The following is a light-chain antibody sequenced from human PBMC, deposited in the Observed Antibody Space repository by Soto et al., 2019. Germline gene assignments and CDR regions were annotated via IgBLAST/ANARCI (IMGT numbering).Light chain of an antibody. Sequence: EIVLTQSPGTLSLSPGERATLSCRASQSVSSSYLAWYQQKPGQAPRLLIYGASSRATGIPDRFSGSGSGTEFTLTISILQPEDFATYYCQQSYSLPTTFGQGTKVDIK. CDR3: QQSYSLPTT. V-gene: IGKV3-20*01. CDR2: GAS. CDR1: QSVSSSY. J-gene: IGKJ1*01.